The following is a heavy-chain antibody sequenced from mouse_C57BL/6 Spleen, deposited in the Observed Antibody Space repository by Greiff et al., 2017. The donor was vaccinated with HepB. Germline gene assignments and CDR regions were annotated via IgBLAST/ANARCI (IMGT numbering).Heavy chain of an antibody. J-gene: IGHJ4*01. CDR3: ARDYFMDY. CDR1: GFTFSDYG. V-gene: IGHV5-17*01. Sequence: DVMLVESGGGLVKPGGSLKLSCAASGFTFSDYGMHWVRQAPEKGLEWVAYISSGSSTIYYADTVKGRFTISRDNAKNTMFLQMTSLRSEDTAMYYCARDYFMDYWGQGTSVTVSS. D-gene: IGHD2-13*01. CDR2: ISSGSSTI.